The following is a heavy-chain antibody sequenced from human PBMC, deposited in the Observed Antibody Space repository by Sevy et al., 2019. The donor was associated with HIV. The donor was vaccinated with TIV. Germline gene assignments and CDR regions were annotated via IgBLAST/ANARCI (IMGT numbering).Heavy chain of an antibody. Sequence: SETLSLTCTVSGGSVSSGSYYWSWIRQPPGKGLEWIGYSYYSGSTNYNPSLKSRVTISVDTSKNQFSLKLSSVTAADTAVYYCARATYDSSGLDYWGQGTLVTVSS. CDR1: GGSVSSGSYY. D-gene: IGHD3-22*01. CDR2: SYYSGST. J-gene: IGHJ4*02. V-gene: IGHV4-61*01. CDR3: ARATYDSSGLDY.